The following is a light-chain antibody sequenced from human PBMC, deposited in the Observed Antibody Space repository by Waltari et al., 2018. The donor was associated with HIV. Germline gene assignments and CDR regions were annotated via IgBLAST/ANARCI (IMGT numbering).Light chain of an antibody. CDR3: QKYNSAPFT. CDR2: AGS. Sequence: DIQMTQSPSSLSASVGDRVTITCRASQGISNYLAWYQRKQGKVPKLLIYAGSTMQSGVPSRFIGSGSGTDFTRTISSLQPEGVATYYCQKYNSAPFTFGPGTTVDIK. V-gene: IGKV1-27*01. CDR1: QGISNY. J-gene: IGKJ3*01.